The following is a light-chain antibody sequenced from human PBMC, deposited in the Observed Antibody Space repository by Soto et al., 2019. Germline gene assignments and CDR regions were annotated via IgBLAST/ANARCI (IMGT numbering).Light chain of an antibody. Sequence: QSALTQPASVSGSPGQSISISCTATSGDVGSFNVVSWYQQHPGRAPKLMIYDVNKRPSGVSNRFSGSKSGNTASLTISGLQAEDEANYYCCSYAGSSTVVFGGGTKLTVL. CDR3: CSYAGSSTVV. J-gene: IGLJ2*01. V-gene: IGLV2-23*02. CDR1: SGDVGSFNV. CDR2: DVN.